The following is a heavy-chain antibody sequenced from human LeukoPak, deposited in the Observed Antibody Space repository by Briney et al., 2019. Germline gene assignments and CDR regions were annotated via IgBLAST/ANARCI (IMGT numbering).Heavy chain of an antibody. CDR3: ARFAPGQWLVDY. Sequence: PSETLSLTCTVSGGSISSYYWSWIRQPPGKGLEWIGYIYYSGSTNYNPSLKSRVTISVDTSKNQFYLKLSSVTAADTAVYYCARFAPGQWLVDYWGQGTLVTVSS. CDR2: IYYSGST. CDR1: GGSISSYY. V-gene: IGHV4-59*01. D-gene: IGHD6-19*01. J-gene: IGHJ4*02.